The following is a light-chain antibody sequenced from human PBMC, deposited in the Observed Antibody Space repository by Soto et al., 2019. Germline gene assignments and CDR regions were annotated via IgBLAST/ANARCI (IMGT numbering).Light chain of an antibody. J-gene: IGKJ5*01. V-gene: IGKV2-28*01. Sequence: DVVITQSPLSLPVTPGEPSSMSCRSTQSLLHNKRRNSLDWYLQKKAHSPQVLIFLGSNRASAGTARFSGSGSGRDFILKISSVEDEDVGVYYCMQVQQSCFTFGQGTRLEIK. CDR1: QSLLHNKRRNS. CDR2: LGS. CDR3: MQVQQSCFT.